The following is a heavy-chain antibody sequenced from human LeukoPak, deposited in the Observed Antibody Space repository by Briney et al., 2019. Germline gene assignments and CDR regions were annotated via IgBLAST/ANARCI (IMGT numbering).Heavy chain of an antibody. Sequence: SETLSLTCAVYGGSFSGYYWSWIRQPPGKGLEWIGEINHSGSTNYNPSLKSRVTISVDTYKNQFSLKLNSVTAADTAVYYCAKNGQSGFSFDPWGQGTLVTVSS. V-gene: IGHV4-34*01. CDR1: GGSFSGYY. J-gene: IGHJ5*02. CDR2: INHSGST. D-gene: IGHD3-3*01. CDR3: AKNGQSGFSFDP.